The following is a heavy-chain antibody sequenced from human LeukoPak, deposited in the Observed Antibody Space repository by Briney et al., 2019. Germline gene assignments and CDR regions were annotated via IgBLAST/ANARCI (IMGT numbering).Heavy chain of an antibody. D-gene: IGHD3-10*01. J-gene: IGHJ4*02. CDR1: GGSISSYY. Sequence: PSETLSLTCTVSGGSISSYYWSWIRQPPGKGLECIGYISYSGSTNYNPSLKSRVTISVDTSKNQFSLKLTSVTAADTAVYYCARAAGSYWFGEEILYFDYWGQGALVTVSS. V-gene: IGHV4-59*01. CDR2: ISYSGST. CDR3: ARAAGSYWFGEEILYFDY.